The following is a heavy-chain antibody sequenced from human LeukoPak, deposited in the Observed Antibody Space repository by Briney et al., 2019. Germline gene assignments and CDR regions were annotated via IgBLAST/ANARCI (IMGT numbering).Heavy chain of an antibody. D-gene: IGHD1-20*01. CDR2: VNPSGGST. Sequence: ASVKVSCKASGYTFTSYYLHWVRQAPGQGLEWMGIVNPSGGSTSYAQKFQGRVTMTRDTSTSTVYMELSSLRSEDTAVYYCARGSGITGTQGYYYYYMDVWGKGTTVTVSS. J-gene: IGHJ6*03. CDR3: ARGSGITGTQGYYYYYMDV. V-gene: IGHV1-46*01. CDR1: GYTFTSYY.